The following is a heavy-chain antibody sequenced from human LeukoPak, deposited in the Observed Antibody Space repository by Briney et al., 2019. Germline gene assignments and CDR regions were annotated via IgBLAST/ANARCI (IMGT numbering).Heavy chain of an antibody. CDR1: GFTFGGYG. J-gene: IGHJ4*02. CDR3: ARDWTGYYGSDY. D-gene: IGHD3/OR15-3a*01. Sequence: PGGSLRLSCTASGFTFGGYGMNWVRQAPGKGLEWVSGRNWNGGSTGYADSVKGRFTISRDNAKNSLYLQMNSLRAEDTALYYCARDWTGYYGSDYWGQGTLVTVSS. CDR2: RNWNGGST. V-gene: IGHV3-20*04.